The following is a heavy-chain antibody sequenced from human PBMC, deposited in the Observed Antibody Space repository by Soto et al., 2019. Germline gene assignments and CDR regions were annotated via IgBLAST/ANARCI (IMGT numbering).Heavy chain of an antibody. CDR1: GFTFSSYA. Sequence: GGSLRLSCAASGFTFSSYAMSWVRQAPGKGLEWVSAISGSGGSTYYEDSVKGRFTISRNNSKNTLYLQMNSLRAEDTAVYYCASYTVTTTPNYYYYYYMDVWGKGTTVTVSS. D-gene: IGHD4-17*01. V-gene: IGHV3-23*01. J-gene: IGHJ6*03. CDR2: ISGSGGST. CDR3: ASYTVTTTPNYYYYYYMDV.